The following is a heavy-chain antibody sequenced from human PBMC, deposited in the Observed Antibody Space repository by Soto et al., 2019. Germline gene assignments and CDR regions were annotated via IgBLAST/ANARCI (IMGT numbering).Heavy chain of an antibody. CDR2: IKQDGSEK. D-gene: IGHD1-20*01. CDR1: GFTFSSYW. V-gene: IGHV3-7*01. CDR3: ARDRHRSNWNPAYLMDV. Sequence: GGSLRLSCAASGFTFSSYWMSWVRQAPGKGLEWVANIKQDGSEKYYVDSVKGRFTISRDNAKNSLYLQMNSLRAEDTAVYYCARDRHRSNWNPAYLMDVWGQGTTVTVSS. J-gene: IGHJ6*02.